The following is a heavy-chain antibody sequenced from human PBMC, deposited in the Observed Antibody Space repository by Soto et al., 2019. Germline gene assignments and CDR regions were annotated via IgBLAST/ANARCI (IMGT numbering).Heavy chain of an antibody. Sequence: QVQLVQSGAEVKKPGSSVKVSCKASGGTFSSYAISWVRQAPGQGLEWMGGIIPIFGTANYAQKIQGRGTITADESTSTAYTELRSLRTEDTAGYYFARDQTQLRGPWRMDVWGQGTTVIVSS. CDR2: IIPIFGTA. D-gene: IGHD6-13*01. CDR1: GGTFSSYA. J-gene: IGHJ6*02. V-gene: IGHV1-69*01. CDR3: ARDQTQLRGPWRMDV.